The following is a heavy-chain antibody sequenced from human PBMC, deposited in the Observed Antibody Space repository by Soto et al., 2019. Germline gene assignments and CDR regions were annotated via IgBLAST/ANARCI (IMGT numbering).Heavy chain of an antibody. V-gene: IGHV3-48*02. J-gene: IGHJ5*02. CDR1: GFTFSSNS. D-gene: IGHD3-3*01. CDR2: ISSSSSTI. Sequence: EVQVVESGGGLVQPGGSLRLSCAASGFTFSSNSMNWVRQAPGKGLEWISYISSSSSTIYEDSVKGRCTISRDNAKNSLYLQMNSLRDEDTAVYYCARVIWSGHLTSDLWGQGTLVTVSS. CDR3: ARVIWSGHLTSDL.